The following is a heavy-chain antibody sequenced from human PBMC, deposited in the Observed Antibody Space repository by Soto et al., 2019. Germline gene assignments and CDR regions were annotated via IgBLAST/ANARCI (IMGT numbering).Heavy chain of an antibody. Sequence: PGGSLSLSCAASGFPFISYPMSWVRQAPGKGLEWVSAISGSGGSTYYADSVKGRFTISRDNSKNTLYLQMNSLRAEDTAVYYCAKVVQQWLSPDAFDYWGQGTLVTLSS. V-gene: IGHV3-23*01. CDR1: GFPFISYP. D-gene: IGHD6-19*01. CDR2: ISGSGGST. J-gene: IGHJ4*02. CDR3: AKVVQQWLSPDAFDY.